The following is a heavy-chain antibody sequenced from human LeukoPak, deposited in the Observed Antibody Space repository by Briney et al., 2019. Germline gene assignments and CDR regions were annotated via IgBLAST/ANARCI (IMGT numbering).Heavy chain of an antibody. J-gene: IGHJ6*03. Sequence: ASVKVSCKACGYTFTSYYMHWVRQAPGQGLERMGIINPSGGSTSYAQKFQGRVTMTRDTSTSTVYMELSSLRSEDTAVYYCARAATSWKNYYYYMDVWGKGTTVTVSS. CDR3: ARAATSWKNYYYYMDV. CDR2: INPSGGST. D-gene: IGHD2-15*01. CDR1: GYTFTSYY. V-gene: IGHV1-46*01.